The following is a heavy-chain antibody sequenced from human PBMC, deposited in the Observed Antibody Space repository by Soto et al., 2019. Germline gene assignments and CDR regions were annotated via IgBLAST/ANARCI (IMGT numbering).Heavy chain of an antibody. Sequence: GGSLRLSCAASGFTFSSYAMSWVRQAPGKGLEWVSAISGSGGSTYYADSVKGRFTIARDNSKNTLYLQMNSLRAEDTAVYYCAKDRGSGWYYPNDAFDIWGQGTMVTVSS. D-gene: IGHD6-19*01. J-gene: IGHJ3*02. CDR3: AKDRGSGWYYPNDAFDI. CDR2: ISGSGGST. V-gene: IGHV3-23*01. CDR1: GFTFSSYA.